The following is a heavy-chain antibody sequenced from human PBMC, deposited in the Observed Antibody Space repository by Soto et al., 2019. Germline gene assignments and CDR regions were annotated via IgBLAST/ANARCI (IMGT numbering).Heavy chain of an antibody. D-gene: IGHD6-13*01. CDR2: INPNSGGT. Sequence: SVKVSFKASSYTFTGYYMHWVRQAPGQGLEWMGWINPNSGGTNYAQKFQGWVTMTRDTSISTAYMELSRLRSDDTAVYYCARDVAAAGHYYYYYGMDVWGQGTTVTVSS. J-gene: IGHJ6*02. V-gene: IGHV1-2*04. CDR3: ARDVAAAGHYYYYYGMDV. CDR1: SYTFTGYY.